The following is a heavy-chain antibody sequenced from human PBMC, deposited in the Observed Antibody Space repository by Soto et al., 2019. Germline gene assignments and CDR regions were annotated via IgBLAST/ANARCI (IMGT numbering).Heavy chain of an antibody. D-gene: IGHD3-22*01. CDR1: GFNFRSYA. V-gene: IGHV3-23*01. CDR2: ISGSGGST. CDR3: AKEPFYYDSSGYYYDY. J-gene: IGHJ4*02. Sequence: PGGSLRLSSAASGFNFRSYAMSWVRQAPRKGLEWVSAISGSGGSTYYADSVKGRFTISRDNSKNTLYLQMNSLRAEDTAVYYCAKEPFYYDSSGYYYDYWGQGTLVTSPQ.